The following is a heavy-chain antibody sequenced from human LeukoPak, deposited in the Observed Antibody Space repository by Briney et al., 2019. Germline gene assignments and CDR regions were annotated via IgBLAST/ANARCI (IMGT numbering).Heavy chain of an antibody. V-gene: IGHV3-73*01. D-gene: IGHD3-10*01. Sequence: GSLRLSCAASGFTVSGSAMHWVRQASGKGLEWVGRIRSKANSYATAYVASVKGRFTISRDDSKNTAYLQMNSLKTEDTAVYYCTSPPGHYGSEPSDYWGQGTLVTVSS. CDR1: GFTVSGSA. CDR2: IRSKANSYAT. J-gene: IGHJ4*02. CDR3: TSPPGHYGSEPSDY.